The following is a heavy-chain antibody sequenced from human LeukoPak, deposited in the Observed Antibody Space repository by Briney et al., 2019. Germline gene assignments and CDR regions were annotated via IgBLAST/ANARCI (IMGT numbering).Heavy chain of an antibody. D-gene: IGHD1-1*01. J-gene: IGHJ4*02. CDR2: FSHSGIT. V-gene: IGHV4-4*02. CDR3: ARNGGHNQEH. Sequence: SETLSLTCDVSGASISRGSWWRWVRQPSGKGLEWIGEFSHSGITNFNPSLKSRVTISVDKSRNQFSLNLISVTAADTAVYFCARNGGHNQEHWGQGTLVTVSS. CDR1: GASISRGSW.